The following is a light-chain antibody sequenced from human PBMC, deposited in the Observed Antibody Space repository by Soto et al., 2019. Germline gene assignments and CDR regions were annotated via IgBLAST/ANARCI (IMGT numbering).Light chain of an antibody. CDR3: QSYGVRNVV. V-gene: IGLV6-57*04. J-gene: IGLJ3*02. CDR1: SGSIAGYY. Sequence: NFMLTQPHSVSESPGKTVTISCTRTSGSIAGYYVQWYQQRPGSAPTTVIYEDDRRPSGVPHRFSGSIDSSSNSASLTISELGPEDEADYYCQSYGVRNVVFGGGTKLTVL. CDR2: EDD.